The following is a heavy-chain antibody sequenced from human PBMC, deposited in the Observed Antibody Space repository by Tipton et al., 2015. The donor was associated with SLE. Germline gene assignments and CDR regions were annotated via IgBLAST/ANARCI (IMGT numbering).Heavy chain of an antibody. D-gene: IGHD3-16*01. J-gene: IGHJ3*02. V-gene: IGHV3-23*01. CDR2: ISGTGSSA. CDR3: AKDRPYYDYVWGSLNI. CDR1: GFTFGSYA. Sequence: GSLRLSCAASGFTFGSYAMSWVRQAPGRGLEWVSGISGTGSSAYYADSVKGRFTISRDNSKNTLYLQMNSLRAEDTAVYYCAKDRPYYDYVWGSLNIWGQGTMVTVSS.